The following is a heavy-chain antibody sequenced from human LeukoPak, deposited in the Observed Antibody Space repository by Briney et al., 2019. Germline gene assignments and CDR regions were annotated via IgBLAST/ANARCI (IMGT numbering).Heavy chain of an antibody. Sequence: GGSLRLSCAASGFTFSSYSMNWVRQAPGKGLEWVSSISSSSSYVYYADSVKGRFTISRDNAKNSLYLQMNSLRAEDTAVYYCARDLRDSSARRGYWGQGTLVTVSS. V-gene: IGHV3-21*01. CDR2: ISSSSSYV. CDR1: GFTFSSYS. CDR3: ARDLRDSSARRGY. J-gene: IGHJ4*02. D-gene: IGHD6-6*01.